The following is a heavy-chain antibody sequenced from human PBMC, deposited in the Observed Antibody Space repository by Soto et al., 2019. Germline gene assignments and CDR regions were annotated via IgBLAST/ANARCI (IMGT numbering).Heavy chain of an antibody. V-gene: IGHV1-18*01. D-gene: IGHD6-19*01. J-gene: IGHJ6*02. CDR2: ISAYNGNT. CDR1: GYTFTSYG. Sequence: ASVKVSCKASGYTFTSYGISWVRQAPGQGLEWMGWISAYNGNTNYAQELQGRVTMTTDTSTSTAYMELRSLRSDDTAVYYCARDPPNYSSGWYYYYYGMDVWGQGTTVTVSS. CDR3: ARDPPNYSSGWYYYYYGMDV.